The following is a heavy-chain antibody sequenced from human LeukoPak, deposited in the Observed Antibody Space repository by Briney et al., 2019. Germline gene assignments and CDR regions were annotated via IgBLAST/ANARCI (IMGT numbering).Heavy chain of an antibody. Sequence: ASVKVPCKASGYTFTGYYMHWVRQAPGQGPEWMGWINPNSGGTNYAQKFQGRVTMTRDTSISTAYMELSRLRSDDTAVYYCARGYQLLLGYYYYYYMDVWGKGTTVTISS. J-gene: IGHJ6*03. CDR2: INPNSGGT. CDR1: GYTFTGYY. D-gene: IGHD2-2*01. V-gene: IGHV1-2*02. CDR3: ARGYQLLLGYYYYYYMDV.